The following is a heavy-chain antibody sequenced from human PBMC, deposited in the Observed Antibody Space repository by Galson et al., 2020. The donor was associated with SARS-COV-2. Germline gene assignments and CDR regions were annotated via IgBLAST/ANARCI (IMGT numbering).Heavy chain of an antibody. D-gene: IGHD4-17*01. J-gene: IGHJ2*01. V-gene: IGHV3-64D*08. CDR3: VKWSNGDYGGNSEADWYFDL. CDR2: ISSNGGST. CDR1: GFTFSSYA. Sequence: TGGSLRLSCSASGFTFSSYAMHWVRQAPGKGLEYVSAISSNGGSTYYADSVKGRFTISRDNSKNTLYLQMSSLRAEDTAVYYCVKWSNGDYGGNSEADWYFDLWGRGTLVTVSS.